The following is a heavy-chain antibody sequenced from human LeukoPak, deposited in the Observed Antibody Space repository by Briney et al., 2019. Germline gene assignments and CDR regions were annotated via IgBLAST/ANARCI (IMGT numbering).Heavy chain of an antibody. J-gene: IGHJ4*02. CDR3: ARGPIRSKRFYFDY. D-gene: IGHD4-17*01. Sequence: SETLSLTCTVSGGSISGSNSYWGWIRQPPGKGLEWIGTITFTGSTYYNPSLKSRVTISVDTSKNQFSLKLSSVTAADTAVYYCARGPIRSKRFYFDYWGQGTLVTVSS. CDR1: GGSISGSNSY. V-gene: IGHV4-39*07. CDR2: ITFTGST.